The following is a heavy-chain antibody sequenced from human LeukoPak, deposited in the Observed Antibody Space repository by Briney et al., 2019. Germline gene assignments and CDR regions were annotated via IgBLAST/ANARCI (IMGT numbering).Heavy chain of an antibody. J-gene: IGHJ4*02. Sequence: PLGSQRLSCAASGFTFSSYWMSWVRQAPGKGLEWVANIKQDGSEKYYVDSVKGRFTISRDNAKNSLYPPMNSLRAEDTAVYYCARDSVPINYDSSGYDYWGQGNLVTVSS. V-gene: IGHV3-7*01. CDR2: IKQDGSEK. CDR1: GFTFSSYW. D-gene: IGHD3-22*01. CDR3: ARDSVPINYDSSGYDY.